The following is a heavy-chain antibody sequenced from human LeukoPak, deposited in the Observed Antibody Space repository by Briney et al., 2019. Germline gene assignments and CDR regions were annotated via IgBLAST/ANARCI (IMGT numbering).Heavy chain of an antibody. CDR1: GYTFTGYY. Sequence: ASVKVSCKASGYTFTGYYMHWVRQAPGQGLAWMGWINPNSGGTNYAQKFQGRVTMTRDTSISTAYMELSRLRSDDTAVYYCARDLIRRHYYDSSGYVDAFDIWGQGTMVTVSS. CDR3: ARDLIRRHYYDSSGYVDAFDI. J-gene: IGHJ3*02. CDR2: INPNSGGT. D-gene: IGHD3-22*01. V-gene: IGHV1-2*02.